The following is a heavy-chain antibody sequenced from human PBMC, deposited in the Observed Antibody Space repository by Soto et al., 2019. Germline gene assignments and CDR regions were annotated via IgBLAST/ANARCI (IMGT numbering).Heavy chain of an antibody. CDR2: ISAYNGNT. J-gene: IGHJ6*02. D-gene: IGHD6-6*01. V-gene: IGHV1-18*04. CDR3: ARGELVRDSSYGMDV. CDR1: GYTFTSYG. Sequence: ASVKVSCKASGYTFTSYGISWVRQAPGQGLEWMGWISAYNGNTNYAQKLQGRVTMTTDTSTSTAYMELRSLRSDDTAVYYCARGELVRDSSYGMDVWYQGTTVIVCS.